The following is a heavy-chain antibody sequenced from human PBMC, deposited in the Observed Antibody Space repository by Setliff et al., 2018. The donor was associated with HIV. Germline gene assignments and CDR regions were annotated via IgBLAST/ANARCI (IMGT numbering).Heavy chain of an antibody. D-gene: IGHD1-20*01. CDR2: ISPNNGDK. CDR1: GYTFTDYF. Sequence: ASVKVSCKASGYTFTDYFLHWVRQAPGQGLEWMGWISPNNGDKNIPQRFRGRVTMTRDTSISTAYLELNGLRSDDTAVYYCARQLYNSLDFWGQGALVTVS. CDR3: ARQLYNSLDF. V-gene: IGHV1-2*02. J-gene: IGHJ4*02.